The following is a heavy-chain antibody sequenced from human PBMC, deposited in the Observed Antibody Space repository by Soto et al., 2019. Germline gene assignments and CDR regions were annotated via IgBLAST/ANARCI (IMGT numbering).Heavy chain of an antibody. D-gene: IGHD6-19*01. CDR1: GFTFSSYS. Sequence: GGSLRLSCAASGFTFSSYSMNWVRQAPGKGLEWVSSISSSSSYIYYADSVKGRFTISRDNAKNSLYLQMNSLRAEDTAVYYCARVAKGSIAVENYFDYWGQGTLVTVSS. CDR2: ISSSSSYI. CDR3: ARVAKGSIAVENYFDY. J-gene: IGHJ4*02. V-gene: IGHV3-21*01.